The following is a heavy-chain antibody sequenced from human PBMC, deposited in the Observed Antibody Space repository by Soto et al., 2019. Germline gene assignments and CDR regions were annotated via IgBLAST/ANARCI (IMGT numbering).Heavy chain of an antibody. J-gene: IGHJ4*02. CDR3: VRDMQLCLLDS. D-gene: IGHD2-2*01. CDR1: GLTFRSYW. V-gene: IGHV3-74*03. CDR2: INTDGSVA. Sequence: EVQLVESGGGLVQPGESLRLSCAASGLTFRSYWMHWVRQAPGKGLVWVSRINTDGSVAMYVDSVKGRFTISRDNAKNTLFLHMHSLRAEATAVYYCVRDMQLCLLDSWGQGTLVTVSS.